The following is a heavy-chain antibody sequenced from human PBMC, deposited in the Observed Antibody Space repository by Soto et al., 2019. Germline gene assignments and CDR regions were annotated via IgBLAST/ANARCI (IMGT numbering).Heavy chain of an antibody. D-gene: IGHD6-19*01. J-gene: IGHJ5*02. V-gene: IGHV3-11*01. CDR1: GFTFSDYY. CDR2: ISSSGSTI. CDR3: ARHSSGWYNWFDP. Sequence: GGSLRLFCAASGFTFSDYYMSWIRQAPGKGLEWVSYISSSGSTIYYADSVKGRFTISRDNAKNSLYLQMNSLRAEDTAVYYCARHSSGWYNWFDPWGQGTLVTVSS.